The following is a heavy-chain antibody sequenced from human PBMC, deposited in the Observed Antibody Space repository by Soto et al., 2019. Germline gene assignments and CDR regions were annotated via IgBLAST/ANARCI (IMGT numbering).Heavy chain of an antibody. J-gene: IGHJ4*02. V-gene: IGHV1-24*01. CDR1: GTSLSGLP. CDR2: LDYEEGER. Sequence: ASVKVSCKVSGTSLSGLPMHWVRQAPGKGLEWMGSLDYEEGERSFAHRFQGRLTVTEDTSTDTAYMELSSLMSEDTAVYYCAAGVTTFDYWGQGTLVTVLL. D-gene: IGHD4-17*01. CDR3: AAGVTTFDY.